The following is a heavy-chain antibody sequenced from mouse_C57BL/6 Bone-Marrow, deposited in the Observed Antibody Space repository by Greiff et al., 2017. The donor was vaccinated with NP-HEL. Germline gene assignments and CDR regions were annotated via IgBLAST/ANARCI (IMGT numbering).Heavy chain of an antibody. CDR2: IYPGDGDT. CDR1: GYAFSSSW. D-gene: IGHD3-2*02. V-gene: IGHV1-82*01. J-gene: IGHJ4*01. Sequence: VQLQQSGPELVKPGASVKISCKASGYAFSSSWMNWVKQRPGQGLEWIGRIYPGDGDTNYNGKFKGKATLTADKSSSTAYMQLSSLPSEDSAVYFCARFGQLRPLYYYAMDYWGQGTSVTVSS. CDR3: ARFGQLRPLYYYAMDY.